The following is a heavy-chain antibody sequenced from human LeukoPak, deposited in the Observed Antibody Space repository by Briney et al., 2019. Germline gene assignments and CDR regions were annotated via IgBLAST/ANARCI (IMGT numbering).Heavy chain of an antibody. D-gene: IGHD2-2*01. CDR2: MNPISGNT. CDR3: ARGSRRRYCNSTSCWYYFDY. Sequence: ASVKVSCKASGYTFTSYDINWVRQATGQGLEWMGWMNPISGNTGYAQKFQGRVTITRNTSISTAYMELSSLRSEDTAVYYCARGSRRRYCNSTSCWYYFDYWGQGTLVTVSS. CDR1: GYTFTSYD. J-gene: IGHJ4*02. V-gene: IGHV1-8*03.